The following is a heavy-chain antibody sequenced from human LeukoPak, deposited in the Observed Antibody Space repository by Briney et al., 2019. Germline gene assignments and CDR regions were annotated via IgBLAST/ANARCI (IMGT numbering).Heavy chain of an antibody. Sequence: GASLRLSCAASGFTFSSYAMSWVRQAPGKGLEWVSAISGSGGSTYYADSVKGRFTISRDNSKNTLYLQMNSLRAEDTAVYYCAKVYDILTGYYLSGYWGQGTLVTVSS. V-gene: IGHV3-23*01. CDR2: ISGSGGST. CDR1: GFTFSSYA. D-gene: IGHD3-9*01. J-gene: IGHJ4*02. CDR3: AKVYDILTGYYLSGY.